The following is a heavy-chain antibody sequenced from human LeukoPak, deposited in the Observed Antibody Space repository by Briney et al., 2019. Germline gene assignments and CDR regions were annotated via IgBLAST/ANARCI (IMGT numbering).Heavy chain of an antibody. J-gene: IGHJ1*01. CDR2: IKEDGSEK. V-gene: IGHV3-7*01. D-gene: IGHD6-19*01. CDR3: ASCGYSSGWYSVEYFQH. CDR1: GFTSSSYW. Sequence: GGSLRLSCAASGFTSSSYWMSWVRQAPGKGLEWVANIKEDGSEKYYVDSVKGRFTISRDNAKNSLYLQMNSLRAEDTAVYYCASCGYSSGWYSVEYFQHWGQGTLVTVSS.